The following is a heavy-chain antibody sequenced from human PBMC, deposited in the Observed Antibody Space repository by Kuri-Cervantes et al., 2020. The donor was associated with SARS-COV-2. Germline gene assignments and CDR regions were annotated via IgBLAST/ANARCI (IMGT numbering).Heavy chain of an antibody. Sequence: LRLSCAVSGGSISSGGYSWSWIRQPPGKGLEWIGYIYHNGSTYYNPSLKSRVTISVDTSKNQFSLKLSSVTAADTAVYYCARRNPTSSSSFDYWGQGTLVTVSS. CDR3: ARRNPTSSSSFDY. CDR2: IYHNGST. CDR1: GGSISSGGYS. J-gene: IGHJ4*02. D-gene: IGHD6-6*01. V-gene: IGHV4-30-2*03.